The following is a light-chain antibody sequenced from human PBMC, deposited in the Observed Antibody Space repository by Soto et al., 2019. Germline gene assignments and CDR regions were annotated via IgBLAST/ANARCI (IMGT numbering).Light chain of an antibody. Sequence: EIVVTQSPATLSVSPGERATLSCRASQSVSSDLAWYQQKPGQAPRLLIYGASTRATGIPARFSGSGSGTEFTLTITSLQSEDFAVYYCQQYNKWPRTFGQGTKVDIK. J-gene: IGKJ1*01. CDR2: GAS. CDR3: QQYNKWPRT. V-gene: IGKV3-15*01. CDR1: QSVSSD.